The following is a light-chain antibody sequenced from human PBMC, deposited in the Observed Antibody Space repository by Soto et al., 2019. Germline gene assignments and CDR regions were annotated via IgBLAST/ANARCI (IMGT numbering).Light chain of an antibody. CDR2: AVS. Sequence: AIQMTQSPSSLSASVGDRVTITCRASQGSRNDVGWYQQKPGKAPKLLIYAVSSLQSGAPSRFRVSGSPSYLILTVSSLQPEDFATYHCLHDYSFQLSFCGGTKVDIK. V-gene: IGKV1-6*01. CDR1: QGSRND. CDR3: LHDYSFQLS. J-gene: IGKJ4*01.